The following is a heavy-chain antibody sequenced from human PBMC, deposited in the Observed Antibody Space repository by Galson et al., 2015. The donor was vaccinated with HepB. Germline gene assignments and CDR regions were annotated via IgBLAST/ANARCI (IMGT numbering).Heavy chain of an antibody. J-gene: IGHJ6*02. Sequence: SLRLSCAASGFTYSSYAMTWVRQAPGKGLEWVAVISYDGSNKYYADSVKGRFTISRDNSKNTLYLQMNSLRAEDTAVYYCARFRVVPAGGDVWGQGTTVTVSS. CDR3: ARFRVVPAGGDV. V-gene: IGHV3-30-3*01. CDR1: GFTYSSYA. D-gene: IGHD2-2*01. CDR2: ISYDGSNK.